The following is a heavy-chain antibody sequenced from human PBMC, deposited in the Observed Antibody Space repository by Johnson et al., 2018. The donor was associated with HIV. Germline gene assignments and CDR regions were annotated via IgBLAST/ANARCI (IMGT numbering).Heavy chain of an antibody. V-gene: IGHV3-66*01. CDR3: AREAVPRGLQSAFGGAFDI. Sequence: EVQLVESGGGLVQPGGSLRLSCAASGFTVSSNYMSWVRQAPGKGLEWVSVIYSGGTTYYVDSVKGRFPISRDNSKNTLYLQMNSLRAEDTAVYYCAREAVPRGLQSAFGGAFDIWGQGTMVTVAA. CDR2: IYSGGTT. D-gene: IGHD3-16*01. J-gene: IGHJ3*02. CDR1: GFTVSSNY.